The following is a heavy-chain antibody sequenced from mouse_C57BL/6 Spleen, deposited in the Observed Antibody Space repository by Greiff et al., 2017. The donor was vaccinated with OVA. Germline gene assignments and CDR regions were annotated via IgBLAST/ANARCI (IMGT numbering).Heavy chain of an antibody. D-gene: IGHD2-4*01. CDR2: INYDGSST. Sequence: EVKLVESEGGLVQPGSSMKLSCTASGFTFSDYYMAWVRQVPEKGLEWVANINYDGSSTYYLDSLKSRFIISRDNAKNILYLQMSSLKSEDTATYYCAREGDDYDGYYFDYWGQGTTLTVSS. V-gene: IGHV5-16*01. J-gene: IGHJ2*01. CDR1: GFTFSDYY. CDR3: AREGDDYDGYYFDY.